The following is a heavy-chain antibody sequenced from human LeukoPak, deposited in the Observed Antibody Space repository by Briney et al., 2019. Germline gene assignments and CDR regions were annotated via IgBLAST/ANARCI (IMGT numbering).Heavy chain of an antibody. CDR2: INGSGGST. D-gene: IGHD2-2*01. Sequence: PGGSLRLSCAASGFTFSSYAMSWVRQAPGKGLEWVSAINGSGGSTYYADSVKGRFTISRDNSKNTLYLQMNSLRAEDTAVYYCAKGPDIVVVPAAIWGQGTLVTVSS. J-gene: IGHJ4*02. V-gene: IGHV3-23*01. CDR1: GFTFSSYA. CDR3: AKGPDIVVVPAAI.